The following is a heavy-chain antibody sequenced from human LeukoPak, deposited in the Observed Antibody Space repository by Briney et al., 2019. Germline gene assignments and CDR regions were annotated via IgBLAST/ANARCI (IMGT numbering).Heavy chain of an antibody. CDR1: GGSINSINFY. D-gene: IGHD6-6*01. CDR2: IYYSGST. CDR3: ARHLGADSSSSFGY. V-gene: IGHV4-39*01. Sequence: SETLSLTCTVSGGSINSINFYWGWIRQPPGKGLEWIGSIYYSGSTYYNPSLKSRVTISVDTSKNQFSLKLSSVTAADTAVYYCARHLGADSSSSFGYWGQGTLVTVSS. J-gene: IGHJ4*02.